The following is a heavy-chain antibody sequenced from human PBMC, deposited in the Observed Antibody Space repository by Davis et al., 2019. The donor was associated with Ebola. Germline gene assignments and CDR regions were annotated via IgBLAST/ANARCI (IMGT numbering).Heavy chain of an antibody. CDR2: IYYSGST. J-gene: IGHJ4*02. CDR1: GGSISSYY. D-gene: IGHD6-19*01. V-gene: IGHV4-59*01. CDR3: AGAGYSSGWNFAS. Sequence: SETLSLTCPVSGGSISSYYWSWIRPPPGKGLEWIGYIYYSGSTNYNPSLKSRVTISVDTSKNQFSLKLSSVTAADTAVYFCAGAGYSSGWNFASWGQGTLVTVSS.